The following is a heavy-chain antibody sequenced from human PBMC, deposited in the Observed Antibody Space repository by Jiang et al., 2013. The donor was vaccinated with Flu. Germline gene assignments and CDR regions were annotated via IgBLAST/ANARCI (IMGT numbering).Heavy chain of an antibody. J-gene: IGHJ4*02. CDR3: ARAEMATIKPFDY. D-gene: IGHD5-24*01. Sequence: KPSETLSLTCAVYGGSFSGYYWSWIRQPPGKGLEWIGEINHSGSTNYNPSLKSRVTISVDTSKNQFSLKLSSVTAADTAVYYCARAEMATIKPFDYWGQGTLVTVSS. V-gene: IGHV4-34*01. CDR1: GGSFSGYY. CDR2: INHSGST.